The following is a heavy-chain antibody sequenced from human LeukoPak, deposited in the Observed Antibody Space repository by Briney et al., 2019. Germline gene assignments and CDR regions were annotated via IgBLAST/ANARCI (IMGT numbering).Heavy chain of an antibody. D-gene: IGHD3-22*01. Sequence: GGSLRHSCAASGFTFRSYGMHWVRRTPGKGLEWVAFIRSDGSDKYYADSVKGRFTISRDNSKNTLYLRMNSLRAEDTAVYYCAKAVVPVISQHYFDYWGQGTLVTVSS. CDR3: AKAVVPVISQHYFDY. CDR1: GFTFRSYG. CDR2: IRSDGSDK. J-gene: IGHJ4*02. V-gene: IGHV3-30*02.